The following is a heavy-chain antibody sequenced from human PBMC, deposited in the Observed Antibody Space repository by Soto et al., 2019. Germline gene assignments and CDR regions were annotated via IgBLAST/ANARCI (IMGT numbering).Heavy chain of an antibody. D-gene: IGHD1-26*01. V-gene: IGHV3-30-3*01. CDR1: GFTFSSYA. CDR3: ARGLGGIVGATTSYYYYGMDV. Sequence: QVQLVESGGGVVQPGRSLRLSCADSGFTFSSYAMHCVRQAPGKGLEWVAVISYNGSNKYYADSVKGRFTISRDNSKNTLYLQMNSLRAEDTAVYYCARGLGGIVGATTSYYYYGMDVWGQGTTVTVSS. CDR2: ISYNGSNK. J-gene: IGHJ6*02.